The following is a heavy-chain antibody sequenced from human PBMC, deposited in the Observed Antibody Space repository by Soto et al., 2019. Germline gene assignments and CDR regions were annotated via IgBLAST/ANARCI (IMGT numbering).Heavy chain of an antibody. D-gene: IGHD6-13*01. CDR3: VTEAAGKPNYY. CDR2: IKQDGSEK. CDR1: GITFSIYW. J-gene: IGHJ4*02. V-gene: IGHV3-7*01. Sequence: EVQLVESGGGLVQPGGSLRLSCAGSGITFSIYWMSWVRQAPGKGLEWVANIKQDGSEKYYVDSVKGRFTISRDNAKSSLCLQMNSLRAEDTAVYYCVTEAAGKPNYYWGQGTLVTVSS.